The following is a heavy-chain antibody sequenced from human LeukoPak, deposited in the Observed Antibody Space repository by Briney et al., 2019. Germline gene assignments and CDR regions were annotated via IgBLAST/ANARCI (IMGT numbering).Heavy chain of an antibody. CDR2: ISGSGSST. D-gene: IGHD6-6*01. J-gene: IGHJ6*02. CDR3: AKGLLIKKVSVYGMDV. V-gene: IGHV3-23*01. CDR1: GFTFSSYA. Sequence: GGSLRLSCAASGFTFSSYAMNWVRQAPGKGLEWVSTISGSGSSTYYADSVKGRFTISRDNSKNTLYLQMISLRVEDTAVYYCAKGLLIKKVSVYGMDVWGQGTTVTVSS.